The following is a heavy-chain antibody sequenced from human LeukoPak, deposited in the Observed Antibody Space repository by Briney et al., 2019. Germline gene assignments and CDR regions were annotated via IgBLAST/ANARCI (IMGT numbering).Heavy chain of an antibody. CDR3: AASSGWFCLDY. J-gene: IGHJ4*02. V-gene: IGHV3-53*01. Sequence: GGSLRLSCAASGFTVSSNYMSWVRQAPGKGLEWVPVIYSGGSTYYADSVKGRFTISRDNSKNTLYLQMNSLRAEDTAVYYCAASSGWFCLDYWGQGTLVTVSS. D-gene: IGHD6-19*01. CDR1: GFTVSSNY. CDR2: IYSGGST.